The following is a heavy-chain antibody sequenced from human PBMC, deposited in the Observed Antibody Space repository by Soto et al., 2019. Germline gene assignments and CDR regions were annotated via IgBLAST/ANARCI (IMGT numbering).Heavy chain of an antibody. Sequence: ASVKVSCKASGYTFIRYGITWVRQAPGQGLEWVGWISPYNDYTEYAQKFHGRVTMTTDTSSRTVTMALRGLRSDDTAVYYCARPRGYSYGFDYWGQGTLVTVSS. CDR1: GYTFIRYG. D-gene: IGHD5-18*01. CDR3: ARPRGYSYGFDY. CDR2: ISPYNDYT. J-gene: IGHJ4*02. V-gene: IGHV1-18*01.